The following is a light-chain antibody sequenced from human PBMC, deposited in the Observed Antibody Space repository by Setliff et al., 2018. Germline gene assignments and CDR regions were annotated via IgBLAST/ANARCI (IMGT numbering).Light chain of an antibody. V-gene: IGLV2-23*02. CDR3: CSYAGASSFA. J-gene: IGLJ1*01. CDR1: SGDIGYYNL. Sequence: LAQPASVSGSPGQSITISCGGTSGDIGYYNLVSWYQQHPGKAPKLILYEFSKRPSGVPDRFSGSKSGNAASLTISGLQVEDEADYYCCSYAGASSFAFGGGTKGTV. CDR2: EFS.